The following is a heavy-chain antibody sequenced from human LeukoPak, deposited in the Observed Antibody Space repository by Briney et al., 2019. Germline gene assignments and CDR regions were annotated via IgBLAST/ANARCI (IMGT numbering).Heavy chain of an antibody. Sequence: PSQTLSLTCTVSGGSISSGSYYWSWIRQPAGKGLEWIGRIYTSGSTNYNPSLKSRVTISVDTSKNQFSLKLSSVTAADTAVYYCARDRGYCSSTSCYRYYYYMDVWGKGTTVTVSS. J-gene: IGHJ6*03. D-gene: IGHD2-2*01. CDR2: IYTSGST. CDR3: ARDRGYCSSTSCYRYYYYMDV. V-gene: IGHV4-61*02. CDR1: GGSISSGSYY.